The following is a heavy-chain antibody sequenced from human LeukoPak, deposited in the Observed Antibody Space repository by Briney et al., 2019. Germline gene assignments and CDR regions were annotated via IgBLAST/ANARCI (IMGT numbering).Heavy chain of an antibody. D-gene: IGHD1-14*01. J-gene: IGHJ4*02. CDR1: GFTFSVHF. CDR3: VRDKTGDY. V-gene: IGHV3-72*01. Sequence: GGSLRLSCAASGFTFSVHFMDWVRRPPGKGLEWVGRARDKANSYTTEHAASVKGRFSISRDDSKNSLYLEMDSLKTEDTAVYYCVRDKTGDYWGQGTLVTVSS. CDR2: ARDKANSYTT.